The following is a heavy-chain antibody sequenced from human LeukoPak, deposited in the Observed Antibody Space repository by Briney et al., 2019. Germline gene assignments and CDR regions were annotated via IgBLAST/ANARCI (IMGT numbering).Heavy chain of an antibody. V-gene: IGHV4-39*01. CDR2: IYYSGST. J-gene: IGHJ4*02. CDR1: GGSISSSSYY. D-gene: IGHD6-6*01. Sequence: SETLSLTCTVSGGSISSSSYYWGWIRQPPGKGLEWIGSIYYSGSTYYNPSLKSRVTISVDTSKNQFSLKLSSVTAADTAVYYCASKAARTDYWGQGTLVTVSS. CDR3: ASKAARTDY.